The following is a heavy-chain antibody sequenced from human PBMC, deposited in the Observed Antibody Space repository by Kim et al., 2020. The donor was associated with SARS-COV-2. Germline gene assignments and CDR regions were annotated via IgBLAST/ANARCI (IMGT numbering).Heavy chain of an antibody. D-gene: IGHD3-10*01. Sequence: GGSLRLSCAASGFTFSYAWMTWVRQAPGKGLEWVGRIKSKTDGETTDYAATVKGRFTISRDDSKNTLYLQRNSLKTEDTAVYYCTTDLRWELPGGAYWGQGTLVTVSS. V-gene: IGHV3-15*01. CDR3: TTDLRWELPGGAY. CDR1: GFTFSYAW. J-gene: IGHJ4*02. CDR2: IKSKTDGETT.